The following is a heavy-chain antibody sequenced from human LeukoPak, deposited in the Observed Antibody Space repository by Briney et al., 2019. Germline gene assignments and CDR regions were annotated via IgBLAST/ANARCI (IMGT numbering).Heavy chain of an antibody. D-gene: IGHD3-10*01. J-gene: IGHJ4*02. CDR3: ARVLPGGSEAGGRDY. CDR1: GXSIXXXY. Sequence: SETLSLTCTVSGXSIXXXYXXXXXXPXGXXLXXXXYIYYXGSTNYNPSLKSRVTISVDTSKNQFSLKLSSVTAADTAVYYCARVLPGGSEAGGRDYWGQGTLVTVSS. CDR2: IYYXGST. V-gene: IGHV4-59*08.